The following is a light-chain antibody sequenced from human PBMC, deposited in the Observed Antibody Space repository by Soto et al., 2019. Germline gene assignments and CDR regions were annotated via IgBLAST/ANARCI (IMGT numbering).Light chain of an antibody. Sequence: EIVLTQSPPALSLSPGERATLSCRASQSVSSYLAWYQQKPGQAPRLLIYDASNRATGIPARFSGSGSGTDFTLTISSLEPEDFAVYYCQQRSNWPPITFGQGTRLAI. V-gene: IGKV3-11*01. CDR3: QQRSNWPPIT. CDR2: DAS. CDR1: QSVSSY. J-gene: IGKJ5*01.